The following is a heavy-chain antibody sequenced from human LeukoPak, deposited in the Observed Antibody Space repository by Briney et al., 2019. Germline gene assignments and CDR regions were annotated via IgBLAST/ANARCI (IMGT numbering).Heavy chain of an antibody. CDR1: GFTFSSYS. J-gene: IGHJ4*02. D-gene: IGHD3-10*01. Sequence: GGSLRLSCAASGFTFSSYSMTWVRQAPGKGLEWVSSISSSSSYIYYADSVKGRFTISRDNAKNSLYLQMNSLRAEDTAVYYCAGGLLWFGELSYWGQGTLVTVSS. CDR2: ISSSSSYI. CDR3: AGGLLWFGELSY. V-gene: IGHV3-21*01.